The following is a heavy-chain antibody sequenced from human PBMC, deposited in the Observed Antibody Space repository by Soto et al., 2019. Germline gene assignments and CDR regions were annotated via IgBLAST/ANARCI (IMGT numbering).Heavy chain of an antibody. J-gene: IGHJ6*02. CDR3: AREREVDTAMDPSRTLPYYYYGMDV. CDR1: GFTVSSNY. V-gene: IGHV3-53*01. CDR2: IYSGGST. D-gene: IGHD5-18*01. Sequence: EVQLVESGGGLIQPGGSLRLSCAASGFTVSSNYMSWVRQAPGKGLEWVSVIYSGGSTYYADSVKGRFTISRNNSKNTLYLQMNSLRAEDTAVYYCAREREVDTAMDPSRTLPYYYYGMDVWGQGTTVTVSS.